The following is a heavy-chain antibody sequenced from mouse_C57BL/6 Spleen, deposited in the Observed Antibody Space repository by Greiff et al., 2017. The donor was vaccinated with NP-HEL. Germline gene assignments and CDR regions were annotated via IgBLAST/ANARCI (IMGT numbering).Heavy chain of an antibody. D-gene: IGHD1-1*01. J-gene: IGHJ2*01. CDR1: GYTFTSYW. CDR3: ARIKEIVATYVDY. CDR2: TNPTNGRT. Sequence: QVQLQQPGAELVKAGASVKMSCKASGYTFTSYWMHWVKQRLGQGLEWFAETNPTNGRTYYNEKFKSKATLTVDKSSSTAYMLLSGPSFEDSAVYYLARIKEIVATYVDYWGKGTTRTVAS. V-gene: IGHV1S81*02.